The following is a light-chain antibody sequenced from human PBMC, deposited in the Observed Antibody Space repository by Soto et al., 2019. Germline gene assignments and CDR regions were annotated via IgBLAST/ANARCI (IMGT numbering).Light chain of an antibody. CDR2: AAS. Sequence: DIQMTQSPSSVSASVGDRVTITCRASQGISSRLAWYQQKPGKAPNLLIYAASNLQSGVPSRFSGSGSETDFTLTIGSLHPEDFATYYCQQANSFPLTFGGGTKVEIK. V-gene: IGKV1-12*01. CDR1: QGISSR. CDR3: QQANSFPLT. J-gene: IGKJ4*01.